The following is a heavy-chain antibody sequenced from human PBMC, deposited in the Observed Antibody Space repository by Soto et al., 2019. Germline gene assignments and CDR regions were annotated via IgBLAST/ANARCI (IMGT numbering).Heavy chain of an antibody. V-gene: IGHV4-59*01. CDR2: IYYSGST. J-gene: IGHJ5*02. CDR3: AREPPAAGENWFDP. CDR1: GGSTSNYY. D-gene: IGHD6-13*01. Sequence: SETLSLTYTVSGGSTSNYYWNWIRPPPGKGLEWIGYIYYSGSTNYNPSLKRRVTISIDTSKNQFSLKLSSVTAADTAVYYCAREPPAAGENWFDPWGQGTLVTVSS.